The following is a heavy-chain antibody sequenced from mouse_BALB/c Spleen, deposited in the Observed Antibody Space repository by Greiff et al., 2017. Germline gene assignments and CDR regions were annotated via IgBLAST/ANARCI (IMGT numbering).Heavy chain of an antibody. Sequence: EVQLVESGPSLVKPSQTLSLTCSVTGDSITSGYWNWIRKFPGNKLEYMGYISYSGSTYYNPSLKSRISITRDTSKNQYYLQLNSVTTEDTATYYCARGNYDLYAMDYWGQGTSVTVSS. CDR3: ARGNYDLYAMDY. V-gene: IGHV3-8*02. J-gene: IGHJ4*01. D-gene: IGHD2-4*01. CDR2: ISYSGST. CDR1: GDSITSGY.